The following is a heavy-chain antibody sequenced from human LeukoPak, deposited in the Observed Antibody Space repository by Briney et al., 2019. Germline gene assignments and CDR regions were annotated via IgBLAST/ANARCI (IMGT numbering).Heavy chain of an antibody. V-gene: IGHV4-59*11. Sequence: SETLSLTCSVSGGSMRSQYWSWIRQLPGKGLECIGYIHYSGSTGYNPSLKSRVTISIDTSKNQFSLNLRSVTAADTAVYKCARSDEYGSGSDSTTPFDAFDIWGQGAVVTVSS. CDR2: IHYSGST. CDR1: GGSMRSQY. J-gene: IGHJ3*02. D-gene: IGHD3-10*01. CDR3: ARSDEYGSGSDSTTPFDAFDI.